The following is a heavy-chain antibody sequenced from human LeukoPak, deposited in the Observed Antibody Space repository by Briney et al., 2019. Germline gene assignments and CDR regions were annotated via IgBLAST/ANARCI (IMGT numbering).Heavy chain of an antibody. J-gene: IGHJ4*02. CDR1: GYTFTSYG. CDR3: ARVTTAYRYFDY. D-gene: IGHD4-11*01. CDR2: ISAYNGNT. Sequence: ASVKVSCKASGYTFTSYGISWVRQAPGQGLEGMGWISAYNGNTNYAQKLQGRVTMTTDTSTSTAYMELRSLRSDDTAVYYCARVTTAYRYFDYWGQGTLVTVSS. V-gene: IGHV1-18*01.